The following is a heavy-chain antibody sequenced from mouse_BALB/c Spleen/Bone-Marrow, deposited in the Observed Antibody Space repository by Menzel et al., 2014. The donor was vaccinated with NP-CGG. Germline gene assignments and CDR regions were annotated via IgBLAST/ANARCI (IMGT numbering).Heavy chain of an antibody. V-gene: IGHV5-17*02. CDR1: GITFSSFG. J-gene: IGHJ4*01. CDR3: ARDYGYAMDY. Sequence: EVKLVESGGGLVQPGGSRKLSCAASGITFSSFGMHWVRQAPEKGLEWVAYISSGSSTIYYADTVKGRFTISRDNPKNTLFLQMTSLRSEDTAMYYCARDYGYAMDYWGQGTPVTVSS. D-gene: IGHD1-1*01. CDR2: ISSGSSTI.